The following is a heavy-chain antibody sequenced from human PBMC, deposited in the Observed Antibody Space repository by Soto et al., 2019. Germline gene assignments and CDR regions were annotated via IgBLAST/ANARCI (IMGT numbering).Heavy chain of an antibody. CDR3: AKRRWVETTSDY. CDR2: ISGSGGST. D-gene: IGHD2-21*02. V-gene: IGHV3-23*01. Sequence: GGSLRLSCAASGFMFSDYAMTWARQAPGKGLEWVSAISGSGGSTYYADSVKGRFTISRDNSKNTLYLQMNSLRAEDTAVYYCAKRRWVETTSDYWGQGTLVTVSS. CDR1: GFMFSDYA. J-gene: IGHJ4*02.